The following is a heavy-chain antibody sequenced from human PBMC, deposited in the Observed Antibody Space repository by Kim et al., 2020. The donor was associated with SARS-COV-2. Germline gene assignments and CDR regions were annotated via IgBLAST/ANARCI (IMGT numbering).Heavy chain of an antibody. CDR3: ARIVWAAAGYYYYYMDV. J-gene: IGHJ6*03. V-gene: IGHV1-18*01. D-gene: IGHD6-13*01. Sequence: ASVKVSCKASGYTFTSYGISWVRQAPGQGLEWMGWISAYNGNTNYAQKLQGRVTMTTDTSTSTAYMELRSLRSDDTAVYYCARIVWAAAGYYYYYMDVWGKGTTVTVSS. CDR1: GYTFTSYG. CDR2: ISAYNGNT.